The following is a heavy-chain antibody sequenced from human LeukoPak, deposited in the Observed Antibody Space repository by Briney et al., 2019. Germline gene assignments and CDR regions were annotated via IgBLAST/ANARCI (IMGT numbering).Heavy chain of an antibody. CDR3: AREVRGPYCSGGSCYLDY. CDR1: GFTFSSYG. V-gene: IGHV3-33*01. Sequence: PGGSLRLSCAASGFTFSSYGMHWVRQAPGKGLEWVAVIWYDGSNKYYADSVKGRFTISRDNSKNTLYLQMNSLRAEDTAVYYCAREVRGPYCSGGSCYLDYWGQGTLVTVSS. CDR2: IWYDGSNK. J-gene: IGHJ4*02. D-gene: IGHD2-15*01.